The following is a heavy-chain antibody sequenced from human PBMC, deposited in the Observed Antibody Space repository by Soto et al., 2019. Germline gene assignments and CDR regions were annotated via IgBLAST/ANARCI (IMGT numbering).Heavy chain of an antibody. J-gene: IGHJ4*02. CDR3: ARWGTTGGLDV. CDR1: GFTFRSYV. D-gene: IGHD3-16*01. V-gene: IGHV3-33*05. Sequence: QVQLVESGGGVVQPGTSLRLSCVGSGFTFRSYVIHWVRQAPGKGLEWVALTSYDGSNNFYGDCVKGRFTISRDNSRNTVELQMDSLRLEDTALYYCARWGTTGGLDVWGQGTLVSVSS. CDR2: TSYDGSNN.